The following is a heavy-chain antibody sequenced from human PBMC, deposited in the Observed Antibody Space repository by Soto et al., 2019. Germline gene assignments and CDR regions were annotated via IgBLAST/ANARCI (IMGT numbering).Heavy chain of an antibody. Sequence: QVQLVQSGAEVKKPGSSVKVSCKASGGTLNNFAVSWVRQAPGQGLVWMGGIVRLFGTANYAQKFQGRVTITSDESTRTAYMELRNLRSEDTAIYYCAISGNSRVYFDLWGRGTLVTVSS. CDR1: GGTLNNFA. V-gene: IGHV1-69*01. J-gene: IGHJ2*01. CDR3: AISGNSRVYFDL. D-gene: IGHD1-26*01. CDR2: IVRLFGTA.